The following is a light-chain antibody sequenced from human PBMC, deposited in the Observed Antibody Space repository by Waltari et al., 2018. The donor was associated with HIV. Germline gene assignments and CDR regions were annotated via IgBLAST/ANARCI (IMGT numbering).Light chain of an antibody. CDR3: VAWDDSLRGVL. J-gene: IGLJ2*01. V-gene: IGLV1-47*01. CDR2: RND. CDR1: TSNIGGNY. Sequence: SVLTQPPSASGTPGQRVTISCSGSTSNIGGNYVFWYQHLPGTAPKLLIHRNDQRPSGVPDRFSASTSGTSASLAISGLRSEDEADYYCVAWDDSLRGVLFGGGTKVAVL.